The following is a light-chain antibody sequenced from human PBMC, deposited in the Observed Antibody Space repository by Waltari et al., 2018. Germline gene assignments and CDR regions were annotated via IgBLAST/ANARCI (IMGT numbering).Light chain of an antibody. J-gene: IGKJ2*01. V-gene: IGKV1-5*03. CDR3: HQYNSYPYT. CDR1: QSMTNW. Sequence: VGDRVTITCRASQSMTNWLAWYQQKPGKAPKVLMYKASSLQSGVPSRFSGSRSGTEFTLTISSLQPDDFATYYCHQYNSYPYTFGQGTKLEIK. CDR2: KAS.